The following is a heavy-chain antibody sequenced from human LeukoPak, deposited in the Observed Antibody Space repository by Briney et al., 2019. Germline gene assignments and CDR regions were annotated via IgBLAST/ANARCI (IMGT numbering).Heavy chain of an antibody. CDR3: AKGSSSGLVVNWFDP. CDR1: GFTFDDYA. V-gene: IGHV3-9*01. D-gene: IGHD6-19*01. Sequence: GESLRLSCAASGFTFDDYAMHWVRQAPGKGLEWVSGISWNSGSIGYADSVKGRFTISRDNAKNSLYLQMNSLRAEDTALYYCAKGSSSGLVVNWFDPWGQGTLVTVSS. J-gene: IGHJ5*02. CDR2: ISWNSGSI.